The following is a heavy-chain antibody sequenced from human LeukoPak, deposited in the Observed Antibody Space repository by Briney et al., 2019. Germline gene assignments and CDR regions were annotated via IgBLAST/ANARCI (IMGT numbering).Heavy chain of an antibody. CDR1: GYTFTGYY. J-gene: IGHJ3*02. V-gene: IGHV1-2*02. CDR2: INPNSGGT. CDR3: ARSYGEADAFDI. Sequence: SVKAFCKASGYTFTGYYMHWVRQAPGQGLEWMGWINPNSGGTNYAQKFQGRVTMTRDTSISTAYMELSRLRSDDTAVYYCARSYGEADAFDIWGQGTMVTVSS. D-gene: IGHD3-10*01.